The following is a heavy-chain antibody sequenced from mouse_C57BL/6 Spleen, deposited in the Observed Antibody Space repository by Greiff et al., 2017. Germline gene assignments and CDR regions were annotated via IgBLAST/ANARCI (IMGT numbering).Heavy chain of an antibody. D-gene: IGHD2-1*01. CDR3: ARDEGNYLYYFDY. CDR2: IYPGSGST. CDR1: GYTFTSYW. Sequence: VQLQQPGAELVKPGASVKMSCKASGYTFTSYWITWVKQRPGQGLEWIGDIYPGSGSTNYNEKFKSKATLTVDTSSSTAYMQLSSLTSEDSAVYYCARDEGNYLYYFDYWGQGTTLTVSS. J-gene: IGHJ2*01. V-gene: IGHV1-55*01.